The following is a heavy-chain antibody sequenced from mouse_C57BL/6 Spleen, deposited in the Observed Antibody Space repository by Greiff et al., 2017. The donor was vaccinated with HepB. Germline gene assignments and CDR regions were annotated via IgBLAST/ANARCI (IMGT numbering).Heavy chain of an antibody. V-gene: IGHV1-52*01. CDR3: ARDSNYEYFDV. D-gene: IGHD2-5*01. Sequence: VQLQQPGAELVRPGSSVKLSCKASGYTFTSYWMHWVKQRPIQGLEWIGNIDPSDSETHYNQKFKDKATLTVDKSSSTAYMQLSSLTSEDSAVYYCARDSNYEYFDVWGTGTTVTVSS. CDR1: GYTFTSYW. J-gene: IGHJ1*03. CDR2: IDPSDSET.